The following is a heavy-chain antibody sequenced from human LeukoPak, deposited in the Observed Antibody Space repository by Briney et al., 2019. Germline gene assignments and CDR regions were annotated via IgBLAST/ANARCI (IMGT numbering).Heavy chain of an antibody. V-gene: IGHV3-30*02. J-gene: IGHJ4*02. Sequence: PGGSLRLSCAASGFTFSSYGMHWVRQAPGKGLEWVAFIRYDGSNKYYADSVKGRFTISRDNSRNTLYLQMNSLRAEDTAVYYCAKDRNAVVRPYYFDYWGQGTLVTVSS. CDR3: AKDRNAVVRPYYFDY. CDR1: GFTFSSYG. CDR2: IRYDGSNK. D-gene: IGHD3-22*01.